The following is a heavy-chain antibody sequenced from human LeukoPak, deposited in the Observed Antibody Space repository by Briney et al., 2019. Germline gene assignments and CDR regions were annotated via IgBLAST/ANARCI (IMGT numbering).Heavy chain of an antibody. CDR2: ISPSGGIT. J-gene: IGHJ4*02. Sequence: PGGSLRLSCAASGFTFRSHGMNWVRQAPGKGLEWVSGISPSGGITYYTDSVRGRFTISRDNSKNTLYLQMNSLRAEDTAVYYCAKNPRGTGYFGYWGQGTLVTVSS. V-gene: IGHV3-23*01. CDR3: AKNPRGTGYFGY. D-gene: IGHD1-1*01. CDR1: GFTFRSHG.